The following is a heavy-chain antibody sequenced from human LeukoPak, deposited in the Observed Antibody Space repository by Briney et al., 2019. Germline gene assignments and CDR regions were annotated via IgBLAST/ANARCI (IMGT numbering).Heavy chain of an antibody. CDR2: MNPNSGNT. D-gene: IGHD1-26*01. Sequence: GASVKVSCKASGYTFTSYDINWVRQAAGQGLEWMGWMNPNSGNTGYAQKFQGRVTITRNTSISTAYMELSSLRSEDTAVYSCARGGSVLGELDFDYWGQGTLVTVSS. CDR1: GYTFTSYD. V-gene: IGHV1-8*03. J-gene: IGHJ4*02. CDR3: ARGGSVLGELDFDY.